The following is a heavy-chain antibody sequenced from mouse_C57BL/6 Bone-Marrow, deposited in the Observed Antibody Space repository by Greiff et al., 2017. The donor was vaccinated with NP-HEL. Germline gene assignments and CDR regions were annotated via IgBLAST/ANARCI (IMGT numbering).Heavy chain of an antibody. Sequence: QVQLQQPGAELVRPGTSVKLSCKASGYTFTSYWMHWVKQRPGQGLEWIGVIDPSDSYTNYNQKFKGKATLTVDTSSSTAYMQLSSLTSVDSAVYYCFISDFAGSAWWGQGTLVTVSA. CDR2: IDPSDSYT. V-gene: IGHV1-59*01. J-gene: IGHJ3*02. CDR1: GYTFTSYW. CDR3: FISDFAGSAW. D-gene: IGHD1-1*01.